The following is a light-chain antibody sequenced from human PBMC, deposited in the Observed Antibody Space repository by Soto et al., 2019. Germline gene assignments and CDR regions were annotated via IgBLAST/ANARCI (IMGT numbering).Light chain of an antibody. V-gene: IGLV2-14*03. J-gene: IGLJ3*02. CDR3: SSHTSSSPWV. CDR1: SSDVGGYNY. CDR2: EVT. Sequence: QSALTQPASVSGSPGQSITISCTGTSSDVGGYNYVSWYQQHPGKAPKLMIYEVTNRPSGVSNRFSGSKSGNTASLTISGLQPEDEGVYHCSSHTSSSPWVFGGGTKLTVL.